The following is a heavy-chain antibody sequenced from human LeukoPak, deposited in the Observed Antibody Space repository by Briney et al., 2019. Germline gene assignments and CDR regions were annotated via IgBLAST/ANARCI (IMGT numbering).Heavy chain of an antibody. J-gene: IGHJ4*02. D-gene: IGHD3-3*01. CDR1: GYTFTGYY. V-gene: IGHV1-2*02. CDR2: INPNSGGT. Sequence: GASVKVSCKASGYTFTGYYMHWVRQAPGQGLEWMGWINPNSGGTNYAQKFQGRVTMTRDTSISTAYMELSRLRSDDTAVYYCARAGDPFWSGYYFDYWGQGTLVTVSS. CDR3: ARAGDPFWSGYYFDY.